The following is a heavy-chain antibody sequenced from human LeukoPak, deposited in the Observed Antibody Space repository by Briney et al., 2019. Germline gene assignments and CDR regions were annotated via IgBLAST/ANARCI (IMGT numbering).Heavy chain of an antibody. CDR2: ISRGSDFL. CDR1: GFTFRHFR. J-gene: IGHJ4*02. Sequence: GGSLRLSCAASGFTFRHFRMNWVRQALGKGLEWVASISRGSDFLYYRDSVKGRFSASRDDARNSLYLQINSLRAEDTAVYYCARGDPRSGVTLDHWGQGTLVTFSS. V-gene: IGHV3-21*01. CDR3: ARGDPRSGVTLDH. D-gene: IGHD6-19*01.